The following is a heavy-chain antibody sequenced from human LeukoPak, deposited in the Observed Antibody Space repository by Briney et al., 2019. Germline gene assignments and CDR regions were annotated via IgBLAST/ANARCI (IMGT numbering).Heavy chain of an antibody. D-gene: IGHD1-1*01. CDR3: ARANDYMSAMEV. J-gene: IGHJ6*03. CDR2: IYNSGST. V-gene: IGHV4-59*01. Sequence: PSETLSLTCTVSGDSISSYYWSSLRQPPGKGLEWIGYIYNSGSTKYNPSLRSRVTISVDTSKNHFSLKVSSVTAADTAMYYCARANDYMSAMEVWGKGTTVTVSS. CDR1: GDSISSYY.